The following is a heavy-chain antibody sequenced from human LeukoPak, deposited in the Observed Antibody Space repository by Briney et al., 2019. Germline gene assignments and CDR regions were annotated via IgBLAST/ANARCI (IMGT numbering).Heavy chain of an antibody. CDR2: MSYDGSKI. J-gene: IGHJ4*02. CDR1: GFTFGDYA. V-gene: IGHV3-30-3*02. CDR3: AKNFPYYDFWSGQQVTLYDY. D-gene: IGHD3-3*01. Sequence: PGGSLRLSCAASGFTFGDYAMHWVRQAPGKGLEWVSVMSYDGSKIYYADSVKGRFTISRDNSKNTLYLQMNSLRAEDTAVYYCAKNFPYYDFWSGQQVTLYDYWGQGTLVTVSS.